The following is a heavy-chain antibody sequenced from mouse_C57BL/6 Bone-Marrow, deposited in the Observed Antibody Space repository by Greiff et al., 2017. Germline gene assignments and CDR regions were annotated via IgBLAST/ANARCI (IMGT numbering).Heavy chain of an antibody. CDR1: GYTFTSSW. CDR3: AYGSSYDYFDY. V-gene: IGHV1-69*01. J-gene: IGHJ2*01. D-gene: IGHD1-1*01. CDR2: IDPSDSYT. Sequence: VQLQQPGAELVLPGASVKLSCKASGYTFTSSWMHWVKQRPGQGLEWIGEIDPSDSYTNYNQKFKGKSTLTVDKSSSTAYMQLSSLTSEDSAVYYCAYGSSYDYFDYWGQGTTLTVST.